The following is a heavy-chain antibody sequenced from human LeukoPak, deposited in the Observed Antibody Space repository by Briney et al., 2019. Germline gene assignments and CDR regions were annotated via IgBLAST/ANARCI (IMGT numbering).Heavy chain of an antibody. Sequence: PGGSLRLSCAVSGFTFSSYRMNWVRQAPEQGPEWVSYISSTSSTIYYADSVKGRFTISRDNAKNSLYLQTNSLRDEDTAVYYCAREGLGIGVASRDYWGQGTLVTVSS. CDR3: AREGLGIGVASRDY. D-gene: IGHD6-19*01. V-gene: IGHV3-48*02. J-gene: IGHJ4*02. CDR1: GFTFSSYR. CDR2: ISSTSSTI.